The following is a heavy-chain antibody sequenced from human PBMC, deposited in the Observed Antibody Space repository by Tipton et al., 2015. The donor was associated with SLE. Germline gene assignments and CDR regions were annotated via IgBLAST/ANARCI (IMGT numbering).Heavy chain of an antibody. D-gene: IGHD6-13*01. CDR3: ARGGGSSWYGRFFDY. J-gene: IGHJ4*02. V-gene: IGHV4-59*11. Sequence: TLSLTCTVSGGSISSHYWSWIRQPPGKGLEWIGYIYYSGSISYNPSLKSRVTISVDTSKNQFSLKLSSVTAADTAVYYCARGGGSSWYGRFFDYWGQGTLVTVSS. CDR1: GGSISSHY. CDR2: IYYSGSI.